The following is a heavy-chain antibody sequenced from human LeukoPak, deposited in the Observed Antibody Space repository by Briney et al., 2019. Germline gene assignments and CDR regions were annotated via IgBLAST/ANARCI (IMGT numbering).Heavy chain of an antibody. CDR3: ARRDYSSSYFFDY. V-gene: IGHV4-39*01. CDR1: GGSVNSSSYY. CDR2: IYYSGDT. D-gene: IGHD6-13*01. Sequence: PSETLSLTCTVSGGSVNSSSYYWVWIRQPPGKGLEGVGNIYYSGDTYYNPSLKSRVTISVDTSKNQFSLKLSSVTAADTAVYYCARRDYSSSYFFDYWGQGTLVTVSS. J-gene: IGHJ4*02.